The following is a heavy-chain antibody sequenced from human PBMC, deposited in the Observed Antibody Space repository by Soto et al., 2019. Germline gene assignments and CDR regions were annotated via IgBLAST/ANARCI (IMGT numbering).Heavy chain of an antibody. CDR2: LYNTGST. CDR3: ARRYGVYFDY. V-gene: IGHV4-59*01. CDR1: GASISRYY. Sequence: SETLSLTCTVSGASISRYYWSWIRQSPGKGLEWIGYLYNTGSTIYNPSLKSRVTISVDTSKNQFSLKMNSVTAADTAVYYCARRYGVYFDYWGQGTLVTVSS. J-gene: IGHJ4*02. D-gene: IGHD4-17*01.